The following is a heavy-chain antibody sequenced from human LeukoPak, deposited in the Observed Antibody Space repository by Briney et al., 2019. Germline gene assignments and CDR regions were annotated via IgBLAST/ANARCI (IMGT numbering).Heavy chain of an antibody. CDR3: SSSSWYSYYFDY. CDR2: ISGSGGST. J-gene: IGHJ4*02. CDR1: GFTFSSYA. V-gene: IGHV3-23*01. D-gene: IGHD6-13*01. Sequence: PGGSLRLSCAASGFTFSSYAMSWVRQAPGKGLEWVSAISGSGGSTYYADSVKGRFTISRDNAKNSLYLQMNSLRAEDTAVYYCSSSSWYSYYFDYWGQGTLVTVSS.